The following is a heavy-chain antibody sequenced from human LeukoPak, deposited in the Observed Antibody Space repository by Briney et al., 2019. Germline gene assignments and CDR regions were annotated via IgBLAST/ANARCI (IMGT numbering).Heavy chain of an antibody. CDR1: GFTFSSYA. CDR2: ISYDGSNK. D-gene: IGHD5-18*01. CDR3: ARARKKQVTDY. Sequence: GGSLRLSCAASGFTFSSYAMHWVRQAPGNGLEWVAVISYDGSNKYYADSVKGRFTISRDNSKNTLYLQMNSLRAEDTAVYYCARARKKQVTDYWGQGTLVTVSS. J-gene: IGHJ4*02. V-gene: IGHV3-30*04.